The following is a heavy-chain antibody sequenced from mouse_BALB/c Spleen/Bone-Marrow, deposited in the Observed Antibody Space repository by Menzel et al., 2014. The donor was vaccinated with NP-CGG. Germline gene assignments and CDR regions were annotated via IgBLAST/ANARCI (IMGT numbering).Heavy chain of an antibody. V-gene: IGHV1S81*02. Sequence: VQLQQSGAELVKPGASVKLSCKASGYTFXGYWMHWVKQRPGQGLEWIGEINPSNGRTNYNEKFKSMATLTVDKSSSTAYMQHSSLTSEDSAVFYYTRLNYGSSYIVDFWGQGTSVTVSS. J-gene: IGHJ4*01. D-gene: IGHD1-1*01. CDR3: TRLNYGSSYIVDF. CDR1: GYTFXGYW. CDR2: INPSNGRT.